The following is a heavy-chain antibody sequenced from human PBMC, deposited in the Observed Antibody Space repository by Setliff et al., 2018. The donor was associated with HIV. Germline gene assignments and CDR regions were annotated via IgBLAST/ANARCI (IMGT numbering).Heavy chain of an antibody. Sequence: GGSLRLSCAASGFTFTNYYMSWVRPAPGKGLEWVANIRRDGNEKYYVDSVTGRFTISRGNAKNSLYLQMNSLRAEDTAVYYCARDISLGILYTTPDYLGQGTLVTVSS. V-gene: IGHV3-7*03. CDR3: ARDISLGILYTTPDY. CDR2: IRRDGNEK. J-gene: IGHJ4*02. CDR1: GFTFTNYY. D-gene: IGHD2-15*01.